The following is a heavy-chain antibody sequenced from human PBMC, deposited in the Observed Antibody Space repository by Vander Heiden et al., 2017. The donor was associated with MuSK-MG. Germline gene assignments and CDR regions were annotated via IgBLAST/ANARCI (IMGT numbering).Heavy chain of an antibody. CDR1: GFTFSSYA. CDR2: ISYDGSNK. J-gene: IGHJ5*02. V-gene: IGHV3-30-3*01. CDR3: ARGGSGWWWFDP. Sequence: QVQLVESGGGVVQPGRSLRLSCAASGFTFSSYAMHWVRQAPGKGLEWVAVISYDGSNKYYADSVKGRFTISRDNSKNTLYLQMNSLRAEDTAVYYCARGGSGWWWFDPWAREPWSPSPQ. D-gene: IGHD6-19*01.